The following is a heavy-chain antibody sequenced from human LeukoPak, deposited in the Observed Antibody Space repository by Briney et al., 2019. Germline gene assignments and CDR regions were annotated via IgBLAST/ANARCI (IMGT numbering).Heavy chain of an antibody. CDR1: GGSISSSSYY. J-gene: IGHJ4*02. Sequence: PSETLSLTCTVSGGSISSSSYYWGWIRQPPGKGLEWIGSIDYSGSTYYNPSLKSRVTVSVDTSKNPFSLKLSSVTAAAPAVYYCARGWTYYYDSSGYRKGIDYWGQGTLVTVSS. CDR3: ARGWTYYYDSSGYRKGIDY. V-gene: IGHV4-39*01. CDR2: IDYSGST. D-gene: IGHD3-22*01.